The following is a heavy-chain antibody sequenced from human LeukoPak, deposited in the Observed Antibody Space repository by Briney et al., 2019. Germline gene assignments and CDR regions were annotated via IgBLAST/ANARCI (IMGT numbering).Heavy chain of an antibody. J-gene: IGHJ3*02. CDR1: GGSISTYY. D-gene: IGHD3-22*01. Sequence: SETLSLTCTVSGGSISTYYWSWIRQPPEKGLEWIGYIYYSGSTTYNPSLKSRVTISVDTSKNQFSLKLTSVTAADTAVYYCARAGTGDSSARLAFDIWGQGTMVTVSS. CDR2: IYYSGST. V-gene: IGHV4-59*01. CDR3: ARAGTGDSSARLAFDI.